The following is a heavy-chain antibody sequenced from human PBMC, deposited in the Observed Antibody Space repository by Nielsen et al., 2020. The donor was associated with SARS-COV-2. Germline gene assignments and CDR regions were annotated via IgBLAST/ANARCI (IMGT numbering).Heavy chain of an antibody. CDR1: GYTFSHYA. CDR3: TRGAHSIRISGMPLLRGGIFPSWFDP. CDR2: INTNTENP. J-gene: IGHJ5*02. D-gene: IGHD3-10*01. V-gene: IGHV7-4-1*01. Sequence: ASVKVSCKTSGYTFSHYALSWVRQAPGLGLEWMGWINTNTENPTYAPGFTGRFVFSLDTSVNTAFLEIANLQSEDTAIYYCTRGAHSIRISGMPLLRGGIFPSWFDPWGQGTLVTVSS.